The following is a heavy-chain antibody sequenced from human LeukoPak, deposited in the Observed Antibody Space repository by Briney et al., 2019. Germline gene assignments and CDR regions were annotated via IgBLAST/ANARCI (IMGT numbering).Heavy chain of an antibody. V-gene: IGHV3-23*01. CDR2: LSGSGGSS. CDR1: GVTFSTYA. D-gene: IGHD1-1*01. J-gene: IGHJ4*02. CDR3: AKERTSEGYFDY. Sequence: GGSLRLSCAASGVTFSTYAMSWVRQAPGKGLECVSALSGSGGSSYYADSVRGRCTISRDNSKKKLYLQMNSLRAEDTAVYYCAKERTSEGYFDYWGQGTLVTVSS.